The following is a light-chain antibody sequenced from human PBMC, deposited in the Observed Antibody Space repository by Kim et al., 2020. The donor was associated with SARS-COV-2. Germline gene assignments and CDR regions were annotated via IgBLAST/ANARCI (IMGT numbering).Light chain of an antibody. V-gene: IGLV2-14*03. J-gene: IGLJ1*01. CDR2: DVS. CDR3: SSYRSSGYV. CDR1: SSDVGGYNY. Sequence: PGQWITISCTGTSSDVGGYNYVSWYQQYPGKAPKLMIYDVSKRPSGVSNRFSGSKYGNTASLTISGLQAEDEADYYCSSYRSSGYVFGTGTKVTVL.